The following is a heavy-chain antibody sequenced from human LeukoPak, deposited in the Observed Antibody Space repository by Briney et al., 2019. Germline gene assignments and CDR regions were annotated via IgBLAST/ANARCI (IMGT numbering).Heavy chain of an antibody. CDR2: ISSSSSYI. J-gene: IGHJ4*02. Sequence: LSLTCTVSGGSISSGGYYWSWIRQAPGKGLEWVSSISSSSSYIYYADSVKGRFTISRDNAKNSLYLQMNSLRADDTAVYYCARVEATAVFYWGQGTLVIVSS. V-gene: IGHV3-11*06. CDR1: GGSISSGGYY. D-gene: IGHD2-21*02. CDR3: ARVEATAVFY.